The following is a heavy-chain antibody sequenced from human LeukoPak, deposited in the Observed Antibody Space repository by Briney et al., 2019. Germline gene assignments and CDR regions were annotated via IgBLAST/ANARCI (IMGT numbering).Heavy chain of an antibody. CDR1: GFTFSSYS. Sequence: GGSLRLSCAASGFTFSSYSMNWVRQAPGKGLEWVSYISSSGSTIYYADSVKGRFTISRDNAKNSLYLQMGSLRAEDMAVYYCARAKGLLWFGELFSTLDYWGQGTLVTVSS. V-gene: IGHV3-48*04. D-gene: IGHD3-10*01. CDR2: ISSSGSTI. CDR3: ARAKGLLWFGELFSTLDY. J-gene: IGHJ4*02.